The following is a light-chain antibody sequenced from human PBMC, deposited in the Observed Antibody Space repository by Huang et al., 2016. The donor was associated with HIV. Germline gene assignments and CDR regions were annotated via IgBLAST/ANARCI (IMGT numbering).Light chain of an antibody. CDR1: QSINNN. J-gene: IGKJ4*01. CDR3: QQYNNWPPLLT. CDR2: GAS. Sequence: EIVLTQSPATLSLSPGERAALSRRATQSINNNLAWYQQKPGQSPRLLIYGASTRATGIPARFRGSGSGTEFTLTISSLQSEDFAVYYCQQYNNWPPLLTFGGGTKVEIK. V-gene: IGKV3-15*01.